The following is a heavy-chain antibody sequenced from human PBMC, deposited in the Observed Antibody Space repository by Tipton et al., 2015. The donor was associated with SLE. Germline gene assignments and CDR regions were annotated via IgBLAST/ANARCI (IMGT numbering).Heavy chain of an antibody. J-gene: IGHJ5*02. CDR2: IYTSGST. CDR1: GGSISSYY. Sequence: TLSLTCNVSGGSISSYYWSWIRQPAGKGLEWIGHIYTSGSTNYNPSLKSRVTISVDTSKNQFSLKLSSVTAADTAVFYCARDVVAARTWFDPWGQGTLVTVSS. V-gene: IGHV4-4*07. D-gene: IGHD6-6*01. CDR3: ARDVVAARTWFDP.